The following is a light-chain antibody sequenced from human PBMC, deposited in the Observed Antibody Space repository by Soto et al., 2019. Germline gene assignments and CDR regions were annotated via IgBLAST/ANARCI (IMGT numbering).Light chain of an antibody. CDR3: QQYGGSST. CDR2: GAS. J-gene: IGKJ1*01. CDR1: QSVSSNQ. Sequence: EIVLTQSPGTLSLSPGERATLSFRASQSVSSNQLAWYQQKPGQAPSLLIYGASSRATGVPDRFSGSGSGTDFTLTISRLEPEDYAVYFCQQYGGSSTFGQGTKV. V-gene: IGKV3-20*01.